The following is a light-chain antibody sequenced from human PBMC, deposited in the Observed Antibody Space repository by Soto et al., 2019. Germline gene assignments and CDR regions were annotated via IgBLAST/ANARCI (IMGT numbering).Light chain of an antibody. J-gene: IGLJ1*01. V-gene: IGLV1-44*01. Sequence: QSVLTQPPSASGTPGQIVAISCSVSSSNVGSNTVTWYQQLPGTAPKLLLYSTSQRSSGVPGRFSGSKSGASASLSISGLQSEDEADYYCAAWDDRLDVYVFGTGTKVTVL. CDR2: STS. CDR1: SSNVGSNT. CDR3: AAWDDRLDVYV.